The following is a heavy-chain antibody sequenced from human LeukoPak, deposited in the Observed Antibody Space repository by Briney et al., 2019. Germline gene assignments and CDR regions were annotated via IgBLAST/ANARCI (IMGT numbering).Heavy chain of an antibody. CDR1: GYTFTSYY. J-gene: IGHJ4*02. CDR2: INPGGGST. Sequence: ASVKVSCKASGYTFTSYYMHWVRQAPGQGLEWMGIINPGGGSTSYAQKFQGRVTMTRDTSTSTVYMELSSLRSEDTAVYYCARDLQQQLVLYYWGQGTLVTVSS. CDR3: ARDLQQQLVLYY. V-gene: IGHV1-46*01. D-gene: IGHD6-13*01.